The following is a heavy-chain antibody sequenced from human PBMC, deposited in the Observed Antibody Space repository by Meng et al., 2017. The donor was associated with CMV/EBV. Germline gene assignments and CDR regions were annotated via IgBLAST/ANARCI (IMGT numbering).Heavy chain of an antibody. CDR2: IYYSGST. Sequence: SETLSLTCTVSGVSVSSGSYYWSWIRQPPGKGLEWIGYIYYSGSTNYNPSLKSRVTISVDTSKNQFSLKLSSVTAADTAVYYCAGSGGYDFWSGYSYGMDVWGQGTTVTVSS. V-gene: IGHV4-61*01. J-gene: IGHJ6*02. D-gene: IGHD3-3*01. CDR3: AGSGGYDFWSGYSYGMDV. CDR1: GVSVSSGSYY.